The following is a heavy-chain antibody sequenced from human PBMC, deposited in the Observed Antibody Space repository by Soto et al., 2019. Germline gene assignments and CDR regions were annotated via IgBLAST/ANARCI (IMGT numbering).Heavy chain of an antibody. D-gene: IGHD3-16*01. CDR2: INPNSDVT. V-gene: IGHV1-2*02. CDR1: GYTFNSYY. Sequence: QVQLVQSGAEVKKPGASVKVSCKASGYTFNSYYIHWVRKAPGQGLEWMGWINPNSDVTGYAQSFQGKVTMPRDMSMTTAYMDLTRLRSDDTAVYYCVRVGLNRNYDFDFWGQGTLITVSS. CDR3: VRVGLNRNYDFDF. J-gene: IGHJ4*02.